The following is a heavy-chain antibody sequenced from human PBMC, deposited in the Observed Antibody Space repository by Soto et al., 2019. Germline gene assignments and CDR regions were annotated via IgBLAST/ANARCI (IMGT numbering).Heavy chain of an antibody. Sequence: PSETLSLTCTVSGASISTYYWSWIRQPPGRALEWIGYIHDIGGSNYNPSLRSRVIISVDTSKNQFSLQLRSLTAADTAVYYCARDFSCYSESSGHTWFAPWAQGTLVPVSA. D-gene: IGHD3-22*01. CDR1: GASISTYY. V-gene: IGHV4-59*01. CDR2: IHDIGGS. J-gene: IGHJ5*02. CDR3: ARDFSCYSESSGHTWFAP.